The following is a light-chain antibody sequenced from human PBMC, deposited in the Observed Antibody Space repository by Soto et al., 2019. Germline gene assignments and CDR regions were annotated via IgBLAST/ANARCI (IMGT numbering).Light chain of an antibody. V-gene: IGLV1-47*02. Sequence: QLVLSQPPSASGTPGQRVTISCSGSSSNIGRNYIYWYQQLPGTAPKLLIYGNTQRPSGVPDRFSGSKSGTSVSLAISGLRSEDEADYYCAAWDDSLRGYVFGTGTKVTVL. J-gene: IGLJ1*01. CDR3: AAWDDSLRGYV. CDR2: GNT. CDR1: SSNIGRNY.